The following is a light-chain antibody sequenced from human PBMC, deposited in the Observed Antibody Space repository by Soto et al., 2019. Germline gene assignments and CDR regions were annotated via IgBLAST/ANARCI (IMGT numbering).Light chain of an antibody. CDR1: QSIGTW. V-gene: IGKV1-5*03. CDR3: QQYDESSPT. Sequence: DIQMTQSPSTLSASIGDRVTVTCRASQSIGTWLAWYQQKPGKAPKLLIYRASSLESGVPSRFSGSGSGAEFTLTISSLQPDDSATYFCQQYDESSPTFGQGTKLEIK. J-gene: IGKJ2*01. CDR2: RAS.